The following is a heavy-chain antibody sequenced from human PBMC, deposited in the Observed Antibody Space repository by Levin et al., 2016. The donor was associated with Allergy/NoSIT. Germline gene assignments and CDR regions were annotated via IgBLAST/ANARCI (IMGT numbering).Heavy chain of an antibody. J-gene: IGHJ4*02. V-gene: IGHV3-30*18. CDR1: GFTFSNYG. D-gene: IGHD2-8*01. Sequence: GESLKISCAASGFTFSNYGMHWVRQAPGKGLEWVAVVSFDGNNKYYGDSVKGRFTISRDNSKNTLYLHMSSLRPEDTAVYYCAKGRGTHGAPIDYWAQGTLVTVSS. CDR2: VSFDGNNK. CDR3: AKGRGTHGAPIDY.